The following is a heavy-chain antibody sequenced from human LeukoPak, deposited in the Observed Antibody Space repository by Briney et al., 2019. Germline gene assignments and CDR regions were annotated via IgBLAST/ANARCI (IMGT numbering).Heavy chain of an antibody. V-gene: IGHV1-2*06. Sequence: GASVKVSCKASGYTFTGYYMHWVRQAPGQGLEWMGRINPNSGGTNYAQKFQGRVTMTRDTSISTAYMELSRLRSDDTAVYYCANQLGYCSSTSCFDYWGQGTLVTVSS. CDR2: INPNSGGT. CDR1: GYTFTGYY. D-gene: IGHD2-2*01. J-gene: IGHJ4*02. CDR3: ANQLGYCSSTSCFDY.